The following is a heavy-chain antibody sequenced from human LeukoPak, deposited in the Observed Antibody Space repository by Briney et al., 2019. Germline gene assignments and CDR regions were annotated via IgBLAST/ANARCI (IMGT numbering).Heavy chain of an antibody. V-gene: IGHV4-34*01. CDR2: INHSGST. CDR3: ATSGWYLLPGVY. Sequence: SETLSLTCAVYGGSFSGYYWSWIRQPPGKGLEWIGEINHSGSTNYNPSLKSRVTISVDTSKNQFSLKLSSVTAADTAVYYCATSGWYLLPGVYWGQGTPVTVSS. D-gene: IGHD6-19*01. CDR1: GGSFSGYY. J-gene: IGHJ4*02.